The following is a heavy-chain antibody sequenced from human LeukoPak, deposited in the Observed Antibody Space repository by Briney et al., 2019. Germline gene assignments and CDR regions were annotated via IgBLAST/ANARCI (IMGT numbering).Heavy chain of an antibody. CDR2: IYPGDSDT. Sequence: VESRKLSGKGWGYSFTSYWMGGVRQMPGKCLEWMGIIYPGDSDTRYSPSFQGQVTISADKSISPAYLQWTTLKASDTAMHYSATHPYARTAYYYSGMDVWGQGTTVTVS. CDR1: GYSFTSYW. CDR3: ATHPYARTAYYYSGMDV. V-gene: IGHV5-51*01. D-gene: IGHD2-8*01. J-gene: IGHJ6*02.